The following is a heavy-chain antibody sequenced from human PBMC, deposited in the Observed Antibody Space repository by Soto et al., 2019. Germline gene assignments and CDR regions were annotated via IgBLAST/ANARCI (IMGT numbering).Heavy chain of an antibody. CDR1: GGSISRGGYY. CDR2: IYYSGST. J-gene: IGHJ6*02. V-gene: IGHV4-31*03. D-gene: IGHD3-10*01. Sequence: QVQLQESGPGLVKPSQTLSLTCTVSGGSISRGGYYWSWIRQHPGKGLEWIGYIYYSGSTYYNPSLKSRVTISVDTSKNKFSLKLSSVTAADTAVYYGARELRFGEDYYGMDVWGQGTTVTVSS. CDR3: ARELRFGEDYYGMDV.